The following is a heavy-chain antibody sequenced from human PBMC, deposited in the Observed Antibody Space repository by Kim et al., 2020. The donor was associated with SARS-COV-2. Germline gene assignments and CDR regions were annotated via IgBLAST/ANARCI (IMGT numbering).Heavy chain of an antibody. CDR3: ARDTYYYDSSGYYPSDY. V-gene: IGHV1-18*01. J-gene: IGHJ4*02. CDR1: GYTFTSYG. D-gene: IGHD3-22*01. Sequence: ASVQVSCKASGYTFTSYGISWVRQAPGQGLEWMGWISAYNGNTNYAQKLQGRVTMTTDTSTSTAYMELRSLRSDDTAVYYCARDTYYYDSSGYYPSDYWGQGTLVTVSS. CDR2: ISAYNGNT.